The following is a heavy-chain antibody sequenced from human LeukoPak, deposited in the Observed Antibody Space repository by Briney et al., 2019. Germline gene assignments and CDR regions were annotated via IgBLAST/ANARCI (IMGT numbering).Heavy chain of an antibody. CDR1: GFTFSDYY. D-gene: IGHD3-10*01. CDR2: ITPSGGST. V-gene: IGHV3-64*01. CDR3: ARAPHYYGSGLYYFDY. J-gene: IGHJ4*02. Sequence: GGSLRLSCAASGFTFSDYYMHWVRQAPGKGLEYVSAITPSGGSTYYANSVKGRFTMSRDNSKSTLYLQMGSLRAEDMAVYFCARAPHYYGSGLYYFDYWGQGILVTVSS.